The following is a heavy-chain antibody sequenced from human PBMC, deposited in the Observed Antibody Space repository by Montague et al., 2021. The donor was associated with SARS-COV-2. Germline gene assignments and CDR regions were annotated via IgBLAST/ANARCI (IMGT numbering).Heavy chain of an antibody. CDR1: GASFSGNY. J-gene: IGHJ4*01. V-gene: IGHV4-34*01. CDR2: VNSGGST. D-gene: IGHD4-17*01. CDR3: ARSHYGDYFDF. Sequence: SETLSLTCTVSGASFSGNYWTWLRQSPGKGLGWMGEVNSGGSTNYNPSYKSRVAISVDTSKNQFSLSLRSLTAADTATYFCARSHYGDYFDFWGHGTQVTVSS.